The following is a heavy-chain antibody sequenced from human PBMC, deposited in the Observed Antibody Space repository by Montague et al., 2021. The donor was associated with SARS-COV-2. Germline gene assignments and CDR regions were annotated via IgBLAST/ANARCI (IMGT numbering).Heavy chain of an antibody. D-gene: IGHD2-15*01. CDR3: ARFETSKFYSSGTDV. V-gene: IGHV3-21*01. CDR1: GFTFSSIS. J-gene: IGHJ6*02. CDR2: ISSESAYI. Sequence: SLRLSCAASGFTFSSISMNWVRQAPGKRLEWVSSISSESAYIVYAESVRGRFTISRDNAQNLLCLQMNSLRAEDTAVYYCARFETSKFYSSGTDVWGQGTTVTVS.